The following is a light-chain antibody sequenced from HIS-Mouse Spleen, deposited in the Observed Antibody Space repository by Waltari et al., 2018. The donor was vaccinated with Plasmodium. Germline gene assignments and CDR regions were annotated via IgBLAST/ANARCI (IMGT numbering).Light chain of an antibody. CDR1: PGISSA. J-gene: IGKJ4*01. V-gene: IGKV1-13*02. Sequence: AIQLTQSPSPLSASVGDRATITCRASPGISSALAWYQQKPGKAPKLLIYDASSLESGVPSRFSGSGSGTDFTLTISSLQPEDFATYYCQQFNSYLTFGGGTKVEIK. CDR3: QQFNSYLT. CDR2: DAS.